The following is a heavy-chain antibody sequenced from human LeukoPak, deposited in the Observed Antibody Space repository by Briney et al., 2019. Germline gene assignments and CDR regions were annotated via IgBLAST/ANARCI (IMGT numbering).Heavy chain of an antibody. J-gene: IGHJ4*02. CDR3: ARQTYYSSGYFDY. CDR2: IYYSGST. Sequence: SETLSLTCTVSGGSISSGSDYWDWIRQPPGKGLEWIGSIYYSGSTYYNPSLKSRVTISVDTSKKQFSLKLSSVTAADTAVYYCARQTYYSSGYFDYWGQGTPVTVSS. V-gene: IGHV4-39*01. D-gene: IGHD3-22*01. CDR1: GGSISSGSDY.